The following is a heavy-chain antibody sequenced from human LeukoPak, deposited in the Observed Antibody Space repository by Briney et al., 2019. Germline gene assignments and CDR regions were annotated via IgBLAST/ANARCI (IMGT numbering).Heavy chain of an antibody. CDR2: IYHGGST. D-gene: IGHD1-1*01. J-gene: IGHJ4*02. Sequence: PSETLSLTCTVAGYSISSGYYWGWIRPPPGKGLEWIGSIYHGGSTYYNPSLKRRVTISVDTSKNQFSLKLSSVTAADTAVNYWARGGLLERRRGSYFDNWGQGTQVTVSS. CDR1: GYSISSGYY. CDR3: ARGGLLERRRGSYFDN. V-gene: IGHV4-38-2*02.